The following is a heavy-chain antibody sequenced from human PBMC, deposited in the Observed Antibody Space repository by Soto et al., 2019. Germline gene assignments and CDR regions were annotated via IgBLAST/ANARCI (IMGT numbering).Heavy chain of an antibody. CDR2: ISSSSTYI. CDR3: LIAVAGSFAPDY. V-gene: IGHV3-21*01. J-gene: IGHJ4*02. CDR1: GFTFSTYS. D-gene: IGHD6-19*01. Sequence: PGGSLRLSCAASGFTFSTYSMNWVRQAPGKGLEWVSYISSSSTYIYYADSVKGRFTISRDNAKNSLYLQMNSLRAEDTAVYYCLIAVAGSFAPDYGGQGTLVTVSS.